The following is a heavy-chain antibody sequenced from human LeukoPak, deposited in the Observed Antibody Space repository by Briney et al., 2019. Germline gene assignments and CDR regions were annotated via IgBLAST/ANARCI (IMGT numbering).Heavy chain of an antibody. CDR2: IFYSGTT. D-gene: IGHD3-3*01. Sequence: PSETLSLTCTVSGDTISTSFYYWDWIRQPPGKGLEWIGGIFYSGTTYYNPSLKSRVTMSVDTSKNQFSLKLSSVTAADTAVYYCARVGLDLRSSSVFDHWGQGTLVTVSS. V-gene: IGHV4-39*07. CDR1: GDTISTSFYY. CDR3: ARVGLDLRSSSVFDH. J-gene: IGHJ4*02.